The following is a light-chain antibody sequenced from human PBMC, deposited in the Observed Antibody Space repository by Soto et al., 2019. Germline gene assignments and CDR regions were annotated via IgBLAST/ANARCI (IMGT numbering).Light chain of an antibody. CDR1: QSLLHRNGYSS. V-gene: IGKV2-28*01. CDR3: MQALQTPYS. Sequence: DLVMTQAPLSLPVSPGEPASISCRSSQSLLHRNGYSSLDWYLQKPGQSPRLLIYLASTRASGVPDKFSASGSGTVFTLKISRVEAEDVVIYYCMQALQTPYSFGQGTKLEI. J-gene: IGKJ2*01. CDR2: LAS.